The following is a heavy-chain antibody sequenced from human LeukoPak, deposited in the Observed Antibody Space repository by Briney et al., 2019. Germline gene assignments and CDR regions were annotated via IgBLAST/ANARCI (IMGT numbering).Heavy chain of an antibody. D-gene: IGHD6-6*01. Sequence: SETLSLTCTASSGTISSYYWSWIRQPPGKGLEWIGYIYYSGSTNYNPSLKSRVTISVDTSKNQFSQKLDSVTAADTAVYYCARVEYSSHIDYWGQGTLVTVSS. CDR3: ARVEYSSHIDY. CDR1: SGTISSYY. V-gene: IGHV4-59*01. CDR2: IYYSGST. J-gene: IGHJ4*02.